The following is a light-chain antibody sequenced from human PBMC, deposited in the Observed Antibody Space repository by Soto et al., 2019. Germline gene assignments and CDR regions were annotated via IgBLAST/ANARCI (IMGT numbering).Light chain of an antibody. J-gene: IGKJ2*01. V-gene: IGKV3-15*01. CDR3: QQYNNWPTMYT. Sequence: EVVMTQSPATLSVSPGETATLSCRASQSVSKNLGWYQLKPGQAPRLLIYGASTRAIGIPARFSGSGSETEFTLTISSLQSEDFAVYYCQQYNNWPTMYTFGQGTKLEIK. CDR1: QSVSKN. CDR2: GAS.